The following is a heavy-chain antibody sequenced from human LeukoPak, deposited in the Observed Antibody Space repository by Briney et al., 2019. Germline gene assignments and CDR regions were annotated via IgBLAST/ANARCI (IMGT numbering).Heavy chain of an antibody. D-gene: IGHD4-17*01. V-gene: IGHV3-23*01. CDR2: MSGSDGTT. Sequence: GGSLTLSCAASGFTFSSYAMTWVRQPPGKGLEWVSAMSGSDGTTYYADSVKGRFTISRNNSKTTLYLQMNSLRAEDTAVYYGAKLPGRRGDQPYDFDYWGQGTLVTVSS. CDR3: AKLPGRRGDQPYDFDY. CDR1: GFTFSSYA. J-gene: IGHJ4*02.